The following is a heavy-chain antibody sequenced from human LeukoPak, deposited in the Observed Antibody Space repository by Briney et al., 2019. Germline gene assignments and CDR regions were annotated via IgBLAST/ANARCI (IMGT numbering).Heavy chain of an antibody. CDR3: TRESGSYHGNDY. CDR1: EYVFTGYY. CDR2: INPNNGAT. J-gene: IGHJ4*02. D-gene: IGHD1-26*01. Sequence: ASVKVSCKASEYVFTGYYMHWVRQAPGQGLEWMGRINPNNGATNYAQKFQGRVTITGDTSINTAYMELSSLRSDDTAVYYCTRESGSYHGNDYWGQGTLVTVSS. V-gene: IGHV1-2*06.